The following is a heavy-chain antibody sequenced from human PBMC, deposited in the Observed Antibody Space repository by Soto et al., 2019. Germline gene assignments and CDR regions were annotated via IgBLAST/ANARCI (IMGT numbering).Heavy chain of an antibody. J-gene: IGHJ6*02. Sequence: PSETLSLTCAVYGGSFSGYYWSWIRQPPGKGLEWIGEINHSGSTNYNPSLKSRVTISVDTSKNQFSLKLSSVTAADTAVYFCAREWRLLPYYFMNVRGHGPAGTGSS. CDR2: INHSGST. CDR1: GGSFSGYY. V-gene: IGHV4-34*01. CDR3: AREWRLLPYYFMNV. D-gene: IGHD1-26*01.